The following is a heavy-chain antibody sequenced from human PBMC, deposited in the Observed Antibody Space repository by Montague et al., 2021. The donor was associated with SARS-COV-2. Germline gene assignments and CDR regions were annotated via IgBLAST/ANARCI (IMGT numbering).Heavy chain of an antibody. CDR2: IYSGGST. CDR1: GFTVSSNY. Sequence: SLILSCSASGFTVSSNYMSWVRQAPGKGLEWVSVIYSGGSTYYADSVKGRFTISRHNSKNTLYLQMNSLRAEDTAVYYCSRDLTYGSGRSYYYYGMDVWGQGTTVTVSS. CDR3: SRDLTYGSGRSYYYYGMDV. V-gene: IGHV3-53*04. D-gene: IGHD3-10*01. J-gene: IGHJ6*02.